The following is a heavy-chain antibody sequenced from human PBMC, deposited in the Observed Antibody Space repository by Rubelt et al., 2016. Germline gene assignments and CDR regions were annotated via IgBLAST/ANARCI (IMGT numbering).Heavy chain of an antibody. CDR2: KWYN. J-gene: IGHJ6*02. Sequence: KWYNDYAVSVKSRITINPDTSKNQFSLQLNSVTPEDTAVYYCARDREVTTILSFYYYGMDVWGQGTTVTVSS. V-gene: IGHV6-1*01. D-gene: IGHD4-17*01. CDR3: ARDREVTTILSFYYYGMDV.